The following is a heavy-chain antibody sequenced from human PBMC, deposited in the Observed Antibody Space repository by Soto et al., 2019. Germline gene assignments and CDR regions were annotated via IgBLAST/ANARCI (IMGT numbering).Heavy chain of an antibody. J-gene: IGHJ4*02. CDR3: ARDDFDILTAYGYFDY. Sequence: QVQLVQSGAEVKKPGSSVKVSCKASGGTFSSYTISWVRQAPGQGLEWMGRIIPILGIANYAQKFQGRVTITADKSTSTAYMELSSLRSEDTAVYYCARDDFDILTAYGYFDYWGQGTLVTVSS. CDR2: IIPILGIA. D-gene: IGHD3-9*01. CDR1: GGTFSSYT. V-gene: IGHV1-69*08.